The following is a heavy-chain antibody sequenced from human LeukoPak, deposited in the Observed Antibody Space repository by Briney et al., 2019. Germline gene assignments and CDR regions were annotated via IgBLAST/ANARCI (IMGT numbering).Heavy chain of an antibody. D-gene: IGHD6-13*01. V-gene: IGHV4-59*08. CDR3: ARHGSFGSSWYFDY. CDR1: GGSLSSYY. J-gene: IGHJ4*02. CDR2: IYFSGST. Sequence: SETLSLTCTVSGGSLSSYYWSWIRQPPGKRLEWIGYIYFSGSTNYSPSLKSRLTISIDTPKNQFSLKLSSLTAADTAVYYCARHGSFGSSWYFDYWGQGMLVTVSS.